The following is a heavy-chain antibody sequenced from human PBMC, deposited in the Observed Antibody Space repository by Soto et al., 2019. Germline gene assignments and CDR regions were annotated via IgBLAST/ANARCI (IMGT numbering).Heavy chain of an antibody. D-gene: IGHD3-16*02. CDR1: GGSLSGFY. V-gene: IGHV4-34*01. Sequence: SETLSLICDVDGGSLSGFYWSWIRQSPGKGLEWIAEISHNGYTKYNPSLKSRVSISEDMSKNQIFLKLTSVTAADTAVYYCARGYRIALAGTGCWFDPWGQGTLVTVSS. CDR2: ISHNGYT. J-gene: IGHJ5*02. CDR3: ARGYRIALAGTGCWFDP.